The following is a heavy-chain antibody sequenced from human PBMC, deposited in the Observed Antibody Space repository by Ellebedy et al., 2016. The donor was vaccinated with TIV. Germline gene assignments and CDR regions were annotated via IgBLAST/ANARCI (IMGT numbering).Heavy chain of an antibody. J-gene: IGHJ4*02. D-gene: IGHD2-15*01. CDR2: MNPDSGNT. V-gene: IGHV1-8*01. CDR3: ARGIRMPSDY. CDR1: GYTFTSYD. Sequence: AASVKVSCKASGYTFTSYDINWVRQATGQGLEWMGWMNPDSGNTAYAQKFQGRVSMTRNTSISTAYLELSNLRSDDTAVYSCARGIRMPSDYWGQGTLVTVSS.